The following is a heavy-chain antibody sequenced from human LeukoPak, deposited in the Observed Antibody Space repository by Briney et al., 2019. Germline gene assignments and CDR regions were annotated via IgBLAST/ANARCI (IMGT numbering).Heavy chain of an antibody. V-gene: IGHV4-59*08. J-gene: IGHJ4*02. CDR3: ARHPFATPFDY. CDR2: VYYSGDT. CDR1: GDSVSGVY. Sequence: SETLSLTCTVSGDSVSGVYWSWIRQPPGKGLEWIGYVYYSGDTNYNPSLKSRVTMSLDTSKNQFSLRLSSVTAADTAVYYCARHPFATPFDYWGRGTLLTVSS. D-gene: IGHD2-15*01.